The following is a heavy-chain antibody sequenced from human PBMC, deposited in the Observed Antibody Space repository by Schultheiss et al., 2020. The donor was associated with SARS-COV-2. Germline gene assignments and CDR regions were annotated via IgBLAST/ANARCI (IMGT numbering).Heavy chain of an antibody. CDR3: ATPTKGYSGYDWGAFDI. CDR1: GGSISGYY. Sequence: SETLSLTCTVSGGSISGYYWNWIRQPPGKGLEWIGRIYTSGSTNYKPSLKSRVTISVDTSKNQFSLKLSSVTAADTAVYYCATPTKGYSGYDWGAFDIWGQGTMVTVSS. V-gene: IGHV4-4*07. J-gene: IGHJ3*02. D-gene: IGHD5-12*01. CDR2: IYTSGST.